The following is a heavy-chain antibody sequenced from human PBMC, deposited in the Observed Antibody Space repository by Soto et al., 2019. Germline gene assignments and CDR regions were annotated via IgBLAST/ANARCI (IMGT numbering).Heavy chain of an antibody. CDR3: AREAGVYGSGSYDMDV. CDR2: ISYDGSNK. V-gene: IGHV3-30-3*01. CDR1: GFTFSNYS. J-gene: IGHJ6*02. D-gene: IGHD3-10*01. Sequence: QVQLVESGGGVVQPGRSLRLSCAASGFTFSNYSMHWVRQAPGKGLEWVAVISYDGSNKYYADSVKGRFTISRDNSMNTLYPQMNSLRAEDTAVYYCAREAGVYGSGSYDMDVWGQGTTVTVSS.